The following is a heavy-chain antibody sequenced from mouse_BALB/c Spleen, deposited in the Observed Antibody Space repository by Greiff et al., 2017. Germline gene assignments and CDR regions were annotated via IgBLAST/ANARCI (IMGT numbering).Heavy chain of an antibody. D-gene: IGHD4-1*01. Sequence: EVHLVESGGGLVKPGGSLKLSCAASGFTFSSYAMSWVRQTPEKRLEWVATISSGGSYTYYPDSVKGRFTISRDNAKNTLYLQMSSLRSEDTAMYYCARVSPGFAYWGQGTTLTVSS. J-gene: IGHJ2*01. CDR1: GFTFSSYA. CDR3: ARVSPGFAY. CDR2: ISSGGSYT. V-gene: IGHV5-9-3*01.